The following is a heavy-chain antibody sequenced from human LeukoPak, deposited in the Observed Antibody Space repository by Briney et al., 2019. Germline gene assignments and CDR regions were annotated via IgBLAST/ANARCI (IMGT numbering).Heavy chain of an antibody. V-gene: IGHV4-39*01. CDR1: GGSISSSSYY. CDR3: ARRRSGWYFDY. CDR2: IYYSGST. J-gene: IGHJ4*02. Sequence: PSETLSLTCTVSGGSISSSSYYGGWIRRPPGKGLEWIGSIYYSGSTYYNPSLKSRLTISVDTSKNQLSLKLSSVTAADTAVYYCARRRSGWYFDYWDQGTLVTVSS. D-gene: IGHD6-19*01.